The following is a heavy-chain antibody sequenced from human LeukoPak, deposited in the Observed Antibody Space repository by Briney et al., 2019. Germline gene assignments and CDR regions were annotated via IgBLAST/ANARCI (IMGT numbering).Heavy chain of an antibody. CDR1: GYTFTSND. Sequence: ASVKVSCKASGYTFTSNDINWVRQATGQGLEWMGWMNPNSGNTGYAQKFQGRVTMTRNTSISTAYMELSSLRSEDTAVYYCARGRGNVTTGSAAFDIWGQGTMVTVSS. J-gene: IGHJ3*02. CDR2: MNPNSGNT. CDR3: ARGRGNVTTGSAAFDI. D-gene: IGHD4-17*01. V-gene: IGHV1-8*01.